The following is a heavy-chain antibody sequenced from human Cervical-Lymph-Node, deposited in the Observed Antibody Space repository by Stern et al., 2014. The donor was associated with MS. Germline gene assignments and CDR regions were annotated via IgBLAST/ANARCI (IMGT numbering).Heavy chain of an antibody. D-gene: IGHD3-3*01. V-gene: IGHV1-69*06. J-gene: IGHJ6*02. CDR1: GGTFINYA. CDR3: ARDYDDNGMDV. Sequence: QLVQSGAEVKKPGSSVKVSCKASGGTFINYAISWERQAPGTGLEWIGGIIPICGTTHYAQRFQGRVIITADKSASIAYLELSSLRSEDTAVYYCARDYDDNGMDVWGQGTTVTVSS. CDR2: IIPICGTT.